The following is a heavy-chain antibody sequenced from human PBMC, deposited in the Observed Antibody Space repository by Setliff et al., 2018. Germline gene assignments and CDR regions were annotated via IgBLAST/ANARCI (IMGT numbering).Heavy chain of an antibody. CDR1: GGSISSYY. V-gene: IGHV4-4*07. CDR2: IYIGGSA. D-gene: IGHD6-19*01. CDR3: AREQWLDPPGYYYMDV. Sequence: ASETLSLTCTDSGGSISSYYWSWIRQPAGKGLEWIGHIYIGGSANYNPSLKSRVTMSIDTSKNQFSLKLNSVTAADMAVYYCAREQWLDPPGYYYMDVWAKGTTVTV. J-gene: IGHJ6*03.